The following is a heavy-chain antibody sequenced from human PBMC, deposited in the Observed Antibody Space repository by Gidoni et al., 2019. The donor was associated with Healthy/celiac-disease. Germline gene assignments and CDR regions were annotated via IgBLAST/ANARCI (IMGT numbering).Heavy chain of an antibody. CDR2: ICWNSGSI. V-gene: IGHV3-9*01. Sequence: EVQLAESGGGLEQRGRSMRRTCAASGYPFDDDAMHLVRQAPGNGLEWVSCICWNSGSIGYADSVKGRFTISRDNAKNSLYLQMYSLRAEDTALYYCAKDRGVTDPKNGMDVWGQGTTVTVSS. CDR3: AKDRGVTDPKNGMDV. D-gene: IGHD2-21*02. CDR1: GYPFDDDA. J-gene: IGHJ6*02.